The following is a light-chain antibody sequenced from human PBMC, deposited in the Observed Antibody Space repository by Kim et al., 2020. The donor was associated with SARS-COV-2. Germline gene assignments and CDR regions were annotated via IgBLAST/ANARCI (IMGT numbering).Light chain of an antibody. CDR3: SSYAGSNNLV. CDR1: SSDVGGYNY. CDR2: EVS. J-gene: IGLJ2*01. Sequence: GQSVTISCTGTSSDVGGYNYVHWYQQHPGKAPKLMIYEVSKRPPGVPDRFSVSKSGNTASLTVSGLQAEDEDDYYCSSYAGSNNLVFGGGTQLTVL. V-gene: IGLV2-8*01.